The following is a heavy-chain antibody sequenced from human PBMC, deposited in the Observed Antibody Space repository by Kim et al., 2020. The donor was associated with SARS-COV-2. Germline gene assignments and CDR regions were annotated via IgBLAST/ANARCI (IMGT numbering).Heavy chain of an antibody. CDR3: ARDVGLGGGHYQGM. J-gene: IGHJ6*01. D-gene: IGHD3-16*01. CDR2: IYHSGST. CDR1: GGSISSVDHY. V-gene: IGHV4-30-4*01. Sequence: SETLSLTCTVSGGSISSVDHYWSWIRQHPGKGLEWIGYIYHSGSTYYNPSLKSRVIISVDTSKNQFSLKLRSVTAADTAVYYCARDVGLGGGHYQGM.